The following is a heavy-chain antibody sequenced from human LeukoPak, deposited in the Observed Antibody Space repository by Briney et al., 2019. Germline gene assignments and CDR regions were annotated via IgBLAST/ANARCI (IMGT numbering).Heavy chain of an antibody. CDR3: ARGYCSSTSCYGRLYYFDY. V-gene: IGHV3-7*01. D-gene: IGHD2-2*01. CDR1: GFTFSSYW. Sequence: GGSLRLSCAASGFTFSSYWMSWVRQAPGKGLEGVANIKQDGSEKYYVDSVKGRFTISRDNARNSLYLQMNSLRAEDTAVYYCARGYCSSTSCYGRLYYFDYWGQGTLVTVSS. CDR2: IKQDGSEK. J-gene: IGHJ4*02.